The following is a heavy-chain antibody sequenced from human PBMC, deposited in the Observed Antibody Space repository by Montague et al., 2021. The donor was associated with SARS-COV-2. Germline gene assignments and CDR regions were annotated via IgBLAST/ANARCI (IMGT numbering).Heavy chain of an antibody. CDR1: GGSISSYH. CDR3: ARNLVVHYWYGMDV. V-gene: IGHV4-59*01. D-gene: IGHD2-15*01. J-gene: IGHJ6*02. Sequence: SETLSLTCTVAGGSISSYHWSWIRQPPGKGLEWIGYINYSGSTNYNPSXXSRVTISVGTSKNQFSLNLSSVTAADTAVYYCARNLVVHYWYGMDVWGQGTTVTVSS. CDR2: INYSGST.